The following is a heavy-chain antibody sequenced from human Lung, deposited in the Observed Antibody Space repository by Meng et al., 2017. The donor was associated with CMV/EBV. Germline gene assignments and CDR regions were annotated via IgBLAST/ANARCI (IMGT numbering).Heavy chain of an antibody. J-gene: IGHJ4*02. CDR2: IYHSGST. CDR3: ARVGQWLPIDY. Sequence: QGQLAEAGPGRVKPSGPLSLTCAVSGGSISSSNWWSWVRQPPGKGLEWIGEIYHSGSTNYNPSLKSRVTISVDKSKNQFSLNLSSVTAADTAVYYCARVGQWLPIDYWGQGTLVTVSS. V-gene: IGHV4-4*02. CDR1: GGSISSSNW. D-gene: IGHD6-19*01.